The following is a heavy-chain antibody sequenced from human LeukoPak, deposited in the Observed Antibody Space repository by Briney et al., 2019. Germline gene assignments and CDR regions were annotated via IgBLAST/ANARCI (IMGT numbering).Heavy chain of an antibody. Sequence: GGCLRLSCGASEFAFSDFYMTWIRQAPGKGLEWVSYISSSSSHTNYADSVKGRFTISRDNAKNSLYLQMNSLRAEDTAVYYCARTNLGSGWRFDYWGQGTLVTVSS. CDR2: ISSSSSHT. D-gene: IGHD6-19*01. J-gene: IGHJ4*02. V-gene: IGHV3-11*06. CDR3: ARTNLGSGWRFDY. CDR1: EFAFSDFY.